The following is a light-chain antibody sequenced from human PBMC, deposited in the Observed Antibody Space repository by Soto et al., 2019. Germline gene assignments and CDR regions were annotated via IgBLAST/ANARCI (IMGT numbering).Light chain of an antibody. CDR1: SSDIGSNNY. V-gene: IGLV2-14*01. CDR2: EVS. J-gene: IGLJ3*02. CDR3: SSYKTTTRL. Sequence: QSALTQPASVSGSPGQSITISCTGTSSDIGSNNYVSWFQQRPGKAPTLIIYEVSNRPSGGSNHFSGSKSGNTASLTISGLLPEYEDEYYCSSYKTTTRLLGGGTKLTVL.